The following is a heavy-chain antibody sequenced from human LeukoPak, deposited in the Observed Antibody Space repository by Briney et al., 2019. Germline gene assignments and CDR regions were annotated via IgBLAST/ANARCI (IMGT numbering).Heavy chain of an antibody. Sequence: GASVKVSCKASGYTFTSYGISWVRQAPGQGLEWIGWISAYNGNTNYAQKLQGRVTMTTDTSTSTAYMELRSLRSDDTAVYYCARIRSSPYYYYGMDVWGQGTTVTVSS. J-gene: IGHJ6*02. D-gene: IGHD6-6*01. V-gene: IGHV1-18*01. CDR3: ARIRSSPYYYYGMDV. CDR2: ISAYNGNT. CDR1: GYTFTSYG.